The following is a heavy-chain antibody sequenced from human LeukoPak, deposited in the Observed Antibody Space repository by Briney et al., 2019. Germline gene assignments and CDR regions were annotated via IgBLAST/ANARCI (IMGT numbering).Heavy chain of an antibody. CDR1: SGSISSGDYY. V-gene: IGHV4-30-4*08. CDR3: ARDPRGAIWYLEL. D-gene: IGHD2-21*01. J-gene: IGHJ2*01. CDR2: IDYRGST. Sequence: SETLSLTCTVSSGSISSGDYYWNWIRQPPGRGLEWIGYIDYRGSTYYNPSLKSPVTISVDTSKNQFSLKLSSVTAADTAVYYCARDPRGAIWYLELWGRGTLVTVSS.